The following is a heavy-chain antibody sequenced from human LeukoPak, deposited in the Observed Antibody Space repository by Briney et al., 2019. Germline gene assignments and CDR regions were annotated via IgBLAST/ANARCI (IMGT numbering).Heavy chain of an antibody. CDR3: ARAAGGHYYDSSGYLNY. J-gene: IGHJ4*02. CDR1: GLTVSSNY. V-gene: IGHV3-53*01. Sequence: GGSLRLSCAASGLTVSSNYMSWVRQAPGKGLEWVSVIYSGGTTYYADSVKGRFTISRDNSKNTLYLQMNSLRAEDTAVYYCARAAGGHYYDSSGYLNYWGQGTLVTVSS. D-gene: IGHD3-22*01. CDR2: IYSGGTT.